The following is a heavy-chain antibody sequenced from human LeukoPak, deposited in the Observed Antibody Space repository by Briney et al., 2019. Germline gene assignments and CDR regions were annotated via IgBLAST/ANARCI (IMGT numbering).Heavy chain of an antibody. Sequence: ASVTVSCKASGYTFTSYGISWVRQAPGQGLERMGWISAYNGNTNYAQKLQGRVTMTTDTSTSTAYMELRSLRSDDTAVYYCARDPYYYGSGSYRPFDYWGQGTLVTVSS. V-gene: IGHV1-18*01. CDR3: ARDPYYYGSGSYRPFDY. CDR1: GYTFTSYG. CDR2: ISAYNGNT. D-gene: IGHD3-10*01. J-gene: IGHJ4*02.